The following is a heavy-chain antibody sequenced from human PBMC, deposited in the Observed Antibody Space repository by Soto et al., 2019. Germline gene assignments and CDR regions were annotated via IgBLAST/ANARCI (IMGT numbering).Heavy chain of an antibody. CDR2: ISAYNGNT. J-gene: IGHJ6*03. V-gene: IGHV1-18*01. D-gene: IGHD6-19*01. Sequence: ASVKVSCKASGYTFTSYGISWVRQAPGQGLEWMGWISAYNGNTNYAQKLQGRVTMTTDTSTSTAYMELRSLRSDDTAVYYCARNLLYSSGWYVSYYYYSYMDVWGKGTTVTVSS. CDR1: GYTFTSYG. CDR3: ARNLLYSSGWYVSYYYYSYMDV.